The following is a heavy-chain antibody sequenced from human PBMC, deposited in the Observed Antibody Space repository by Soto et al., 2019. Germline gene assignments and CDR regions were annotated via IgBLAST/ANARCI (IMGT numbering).Heavy chain of an antibody. CDR2: IFSDNER. V-gene: IGHV2-26*01. D-gene: IGHD3-9*01. Sequence: QVTLKESGPALVKPTETLTLTCTVSGFSLTTGKMGVSWIRQPPGKALKWLAHIFSDNERSYSTSLQGRLTTSKDTSGSQVVLSMTNVDPVDTATYYCARMKVDSYQFYYAMDVWGQGTTVTVSS. CDR1: GFSLTTGKMG. J-gene: IGHJ6*02. CDR3: ARMKVDSYQFYYAMDV.